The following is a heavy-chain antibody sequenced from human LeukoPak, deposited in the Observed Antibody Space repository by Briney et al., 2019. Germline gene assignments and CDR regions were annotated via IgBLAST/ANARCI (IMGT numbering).Heavy chain of an antibody. CDR3: AREGTAGTNLNWFDP. CDR1: GGSISSYY. J-gene: IGHJ5*02. Sequence: SETLSLTCTVSGGSISSYYWSWIRQPPGKGVEWVGYISYSGSTNFNLSLKSRVTISVDTSKNQFSLKLSSVTAADTAVYYCAREGTAGTNLNWFDPWGQGTLVTVSS. CDR2: ISYSGST. D-gene: IGHD1-1*01. V-gene: IGHV4-59*01.